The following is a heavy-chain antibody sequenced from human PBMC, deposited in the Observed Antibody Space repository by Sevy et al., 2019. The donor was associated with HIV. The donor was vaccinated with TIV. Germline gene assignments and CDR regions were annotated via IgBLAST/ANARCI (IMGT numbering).Heavy chain of an antibody. V-gene: IGHV4-39*01. CDR1: GASISSSGYY. Sequence: SETLSLTCTVSGASISSSGYYWGWIRQPPGKGLEWSASINFSRSSFYNPSLQSRVTISADTSKTQFSLDLNSVTAADTVIYYCAGPILTYNNGWSYYDYWGQGTVVTVSS. CDR2: INFSRSS. CDR3: AGPILTYNNGWSYYDY. J-gene: IGHJ4*02. D-gene: IGHD6-19*01.